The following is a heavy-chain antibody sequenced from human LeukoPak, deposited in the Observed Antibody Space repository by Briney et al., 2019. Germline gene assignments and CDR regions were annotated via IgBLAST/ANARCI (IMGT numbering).Heavy chain of an antibody. J-gene: IGHJ5*02. CDR2: IYTSGST. CDR1: GGSLSSYY. CDR3: ASSGSYWIRGWFDP. D-gene: IGHD2-2*03. Sequence: PSETQSLTCTVSGGSLSSYYWSWIRQPPGKGLEWIGYIYTSGSTNYNPSLKSRVTISVDTSKNQFSLKLSSVTAADAAVYYCASSGSYWIRGWFDPWGQGTLVTVSS. V-gene: IGHV4-4*09.